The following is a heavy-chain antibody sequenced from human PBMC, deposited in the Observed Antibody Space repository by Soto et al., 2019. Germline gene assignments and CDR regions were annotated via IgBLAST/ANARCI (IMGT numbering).Heavy chain of an antibody. D-gene: IGHD3-3*01. CDR2: IYNSGGT. J-gene: IGHJ5*02. V-gene: IGHV4-59*01. Sequence: SETLSLTCTVSGGSISSYRWSWIRQPPGKGLEWIGFIYNSGGTNYNPSLRSRVAISVDMSNNQFSLKMTSVTAADTAVYYCARAETREDFWSDYMIKWFDPWGQGILVTVSS. CDR1: GGSISSYR. CDR3: ARAETREDFWSDYMIKWFDP.